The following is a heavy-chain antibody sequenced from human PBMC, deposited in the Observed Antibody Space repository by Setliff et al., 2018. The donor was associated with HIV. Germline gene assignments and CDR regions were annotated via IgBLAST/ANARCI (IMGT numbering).Heavy chain of an antibody. J-gene: IGHJ2*01. CDR1: GGSINNYY. CDR3: ARLSTPTYYNFWSGLLDWYFDL. D-gene: IGHD3-3*01. V-gene: IGHV4-59*08. Sequence: PSETLSLTCTVSGGSINNYYWSWIRQPPGKGLEWIGYIYPNGSPDYPSGNIVYNPSFRSRVTLSVDTSKNQFSLKLSSVTAADTAVYYCARLSTPTYYNFWSGLLDWYFDLWGRGTLVTSPQ. CDR2: IYPNGSP.